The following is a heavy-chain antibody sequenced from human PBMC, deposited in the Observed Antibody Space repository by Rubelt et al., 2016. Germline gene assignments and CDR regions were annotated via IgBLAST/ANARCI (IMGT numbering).Heavy chain of an antibody. J-gene: IGHJ4*02. D-gene: IGHD3-10*01. CDR2: IEAGNGYT. V-gene: IGHV1-3*01. CDR3: ARGGFGSGSGGY. CDR1: GYTFTSYA. Sequence: QVQLVQSGAGVKKPGASVKVSCKASGYTFTSYAIHWVRQAPGQRLEWMGWIEAGNGYTKYSQKFQGRVTITRDTSARTAYMELSSLRSEDTAVYYCARGGFGSGSGGYWGQGTLVTVSS.